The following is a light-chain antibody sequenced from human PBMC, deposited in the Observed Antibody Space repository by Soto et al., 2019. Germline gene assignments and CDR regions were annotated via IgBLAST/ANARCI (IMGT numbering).Light chain of an antibody. CDR1: QSVLYSSNNMNY. CDR2: WAS. J-gene: IGKJ1*01. CDR3: QQYYSSPQT. V-gene: IGKV4-1*01. Sequence: DVVLTQSPDSLAVSLGERATINCKSSQSVLYSSNNMNYLAWYQQKAGQPPKLLIYWASTRESGVPDRFGGSGSGTDFTLSISSLQAEDVAVYYCQQYYSSPQTFGQGTKVDIK.